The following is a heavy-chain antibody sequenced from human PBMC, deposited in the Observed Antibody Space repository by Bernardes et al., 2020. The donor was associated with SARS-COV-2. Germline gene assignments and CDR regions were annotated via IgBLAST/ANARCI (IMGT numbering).Heavy chain of an antibody. V-gene: IGHV3-33*01. CDR3: ARDAYYYDRSGYYWGKYDYYGMDV. Sequence: GGPLRLSCAASGFTFSSYGMHWVRRAPGKGLEWVAFIWYDGSNKNYADSVKGRFAISRDNSKNTLYLQMNSLRAEDTAVYYCARDAYYYDRSGYYWGKYDYYGMDVWGQGTTVTVSS. CDR1: GFTFSSYG. J-gene: IGHJ6*02. CDR2: IWYDGSNK. D-gene: IGHD3-22*01.